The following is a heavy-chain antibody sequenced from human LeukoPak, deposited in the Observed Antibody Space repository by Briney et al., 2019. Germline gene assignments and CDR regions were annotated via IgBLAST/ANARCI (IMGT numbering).Heavy chain of an antibody. CDR3: AKEPQSIAARLWFDY. Sequence: SGGSLRLSCAASGFTFSSYAMHWVRQAPGKGLEWVAVISYDGSNKYYADSVKGRFTFSRDNGKNSLFLQMNSLRVEDTAVYYCAKEPQSIAARLWFDYWGQGTLVTVSS. J-gene: IGHJ4*02. CDR2: ISYDGSNK. D-gene: IGHD6-6*01. CDR1: GFTFSSYA. V-gene: IGHV3-30-3*01.